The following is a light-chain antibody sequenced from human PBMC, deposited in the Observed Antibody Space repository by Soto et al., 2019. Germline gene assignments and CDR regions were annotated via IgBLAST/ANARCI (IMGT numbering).Light chain of an antibody. CDR2: DAS. Sequence: EIVVTQSPGTLSLSPGERATLSCRASQSVSSSYLAWYQQKPGQAHSLLIYDASSRDTGIADRLSGSGSGTDFTLTISRLDPEDFGVYYCQQYGNAPLTFGGGTKV. CDR3: QQYGNAPLT. CDR1: QSVSSSY. V-gene: IGKV3-20*01. J-gene: IGKJ4*01.